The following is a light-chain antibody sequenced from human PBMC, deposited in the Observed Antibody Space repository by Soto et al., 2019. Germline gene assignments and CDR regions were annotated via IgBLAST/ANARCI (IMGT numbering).Light chain of an antibody. CDR2: AAS. Sequence: ETVMTQSPATLSVSPGERATLSRRASQSISSNLAWYQQKPGQAPRLLIYAASTRATGIPARFSGSGSGTEFTLTISSLQSEDFAVYYCQQYNNWPLTFGGGTKVEIK. J-gene: IGKJ4*01. CDR3: QQYNNWPLT. CDR1: QSISSN. V-gene: IGKV3-15*01.